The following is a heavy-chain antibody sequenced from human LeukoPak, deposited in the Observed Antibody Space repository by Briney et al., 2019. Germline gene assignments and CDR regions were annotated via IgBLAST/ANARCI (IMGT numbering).Heavy chain of an antibody. Sequence: GRSLRLSCAASGFTFSSHPMHCVRQAPGKGRECGANIKEDESEKNYVNSVKDRFTISRDNAKNTLYLQMNSLRAEDTAVYYCARVTSGSSYRPFDYWGQGTLVTVFS. CDR2: IKEDESEK. J-gene: IGHJ4*02. CDR3: ARVTSGSSYRPFDY. CDR1: GFTFSSHP. V-gene: IGHV3-7*01. D-gene: IGHD3-10*01.